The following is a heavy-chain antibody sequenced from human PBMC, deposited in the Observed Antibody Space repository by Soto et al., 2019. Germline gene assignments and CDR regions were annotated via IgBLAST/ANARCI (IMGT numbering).Heavy chain of an antibody. D-gene: IGHD3-10*02. Sequence: EVQLVESGGGLVQPGGSLKVSCAASGFTFSDSTIHWVRQASGKGLEWVGRIRSEVYSYATVCAASVKDRFTIARDESKNTAYLKMNGGKSEDSAVSFWSRCSGSYCMDDWGQGTTVNGSS. V-gene: IGHV3-73*02. CDR1: GFTFSDST. CDR2: IRSEVYSYAT. CDR3: SRCSGSYCMDD. J-gene: IGHJ6*02.